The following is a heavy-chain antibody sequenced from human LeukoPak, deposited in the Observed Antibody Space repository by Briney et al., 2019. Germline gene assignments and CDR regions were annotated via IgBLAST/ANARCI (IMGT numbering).Heavy chain of an antibody. CDR3: ARGGQWELPYYFDY. CDR1: GFTFSSYS. J-gene: IGHJ4*02. Sequence: GGSLRLSCAASGFTFSSYSMNWVRQAPGKGLEWVSSISSSSSYIYYTDSVKGRFTISRDNAKNSLYLQMNSLRAEDTAVYYCARGGQWELPYYFDYWGQGTLVTVSS. D-gene: IGHD1-26*01. V-gene: IGHV3-21*01. CDR2: ISSSSSYI.